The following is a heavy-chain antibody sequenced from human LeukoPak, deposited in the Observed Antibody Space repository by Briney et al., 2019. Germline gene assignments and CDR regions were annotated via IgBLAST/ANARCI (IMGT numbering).Heavy chain of an antibody. D-gene: IGHD3-10*01. V-gene: IGHV1-2*02. CDR3: AKSRLSSSGSVDY. CDR1: GYTFIDYY. Sequence: ASVKVSCKTSGYTFIDYYIQWVRQAPGQGLDWMGWINPNSGGTKYTQKFQGRVTMTRDTSINTAYMELNSLRSDDTAVYYCAKSRLSSSGSVDYWGQGTLVTVSS. CDR2: INPNSGGT. J-gene: IGHJ4*02.